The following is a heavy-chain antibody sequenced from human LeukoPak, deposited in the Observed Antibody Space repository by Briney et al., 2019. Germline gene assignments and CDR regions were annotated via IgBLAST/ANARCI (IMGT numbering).Heavy chain of an antibody. J-gene: IGHJ4*02. CDR2: INTNTGNP. CDR3: ARMYYYGSGSWSDY. Sequence: GASVKVSCKASGYTFTSYDINWVRQATGQGLEWMGWINTNTGNPTYAQGFTGRFVFSLDTSVSTAYLQISSLKAEDTAVYYCARMYYYGSGSWSDYWGQGTLVTVSS. CDR1: GYTFTSYD. V-gene: IGHV7-4-1*02. D-gene: IGHD3-10*01.